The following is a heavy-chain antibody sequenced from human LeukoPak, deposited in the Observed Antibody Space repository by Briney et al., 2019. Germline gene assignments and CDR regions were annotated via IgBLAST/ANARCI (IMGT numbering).Heavy chain of an antibody. CDR3: ARDSLKWEPKTHSFDF. CDR2: IYYSGST. J-gene: IGHJ3*01. Sequence: SETLSLTCTVSGGSISSYYWSWIRQPPGKGLEWIGYIYYSGSTNYNPSLKSRVTISVDTSKNQFSLKLSSVTAADTALYYCARDSLKWEPKTHSFDFWGQGTMVTVSS. D-gene: IGHD1-26*01. V-gene: IGHV4-59*01. CDR1: GGSISSYY.